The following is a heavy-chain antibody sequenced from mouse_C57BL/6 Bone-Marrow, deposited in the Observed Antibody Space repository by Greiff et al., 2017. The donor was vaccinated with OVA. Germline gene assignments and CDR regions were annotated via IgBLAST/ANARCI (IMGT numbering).Heavy chain of an antibody. J-gene: IGHJ2*01. CDR2: IWSGGST. Sequence: VQLQESGPGLVQPSQSLSITCTVSGFSLTSYGVHWVRQSPGKGLEWLGVIWSGGSTDYNAAFISRLSISKDNSKSQVFFKMNSLQADDTAIYYCARIHYYYGSSLDYWGQGTTLTVSS. D-gene: IGHD1-1*01. CDR1: GFSLTSYG. V-gene: IGHV2-2*01. CDR3: ARIHYYYGSSLDY.